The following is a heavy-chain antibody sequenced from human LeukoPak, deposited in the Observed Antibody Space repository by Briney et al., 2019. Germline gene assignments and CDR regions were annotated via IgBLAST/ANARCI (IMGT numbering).Heavy chain of an antibody. CDR2: MNPNSGNT. J-gene: IGHJ4*02. V-gene: IGHV1-8*03. D-gene: IGHD1-26*01. CDR1: GGTFSNYA. Sequence: ASVTVSCKASGGTFSNYAINWVRQATGQGLEWMGWMNPNSGNTGYAQKFQGRVTITRNTSISTAYMELSSLRSEDTAVYYCARMAVGAGSVDYWGQGTLVTVSS. CDR3: ARMAVGAGSVDY.